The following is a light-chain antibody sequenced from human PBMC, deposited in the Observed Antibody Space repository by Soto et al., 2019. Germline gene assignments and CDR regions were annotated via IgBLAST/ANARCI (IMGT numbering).Light chain of an antibody. V-gene: IGLV2-14*01. Sequence: QSALTQPASVSGSPGQSITISCTGTSSDVGGYNYVSWYQQHPGKAPKPMIYDVSNRPSGVSNRFFGSKSGNTASLTISGLQAEDEADYFCSSYTGSSTLVFGGGTKLTVL. CDR1: SSDVGGYNY. CDR3: SSYTGSSTLV. J-gene: IGLJ2*01. CDR2: DVS.